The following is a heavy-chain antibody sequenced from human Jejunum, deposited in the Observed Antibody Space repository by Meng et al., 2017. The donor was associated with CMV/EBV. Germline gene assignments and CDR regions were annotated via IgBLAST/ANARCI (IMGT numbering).Heavy chain of an antibody. J-gene: IGHJ6*02. D-gene: IGHD6-6*01. Sequence: FTFGSYGMHWVRQAPGKGLEWVAVISSDGTEKYDADSVKGRFTISRDNSKNTVYLQMDSLRPEDTAVYYCARDVIAANYYQYGMDVWGQGTTVTVSS. CDR1: FTFGSYG. CDR2: ISSDGTEK. V-gene: IGHV3-30*04. CDR3: ARDVIAANYYQYGMDV.